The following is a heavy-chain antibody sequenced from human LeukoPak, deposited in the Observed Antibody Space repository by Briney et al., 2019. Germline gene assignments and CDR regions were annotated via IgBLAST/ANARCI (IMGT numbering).Heavy chain of an antibody. CDR2: IIPILGTA. D-gene: IGHD6-19*01. J-gene: IGHJ5*02. Sequence: GASVKVSCKASGGTFSSYAISWVRQAPGQGLEWMGGIIPILGTANYAQKFQGRVTITADKSTSTAYMELSSLKSEDTAVYYCARSIAVALGWFDPWGQGTLVTVSS. CDR1: GGTFSSYA. CDR3: ARSIAVALGWFDP. V-gene: IGHV1-69*06.